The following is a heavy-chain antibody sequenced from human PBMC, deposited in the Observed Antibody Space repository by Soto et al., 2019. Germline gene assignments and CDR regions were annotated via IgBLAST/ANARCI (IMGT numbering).Heavy chain of an antibody. J-gene: IGHJ4*02. CDR3: TSLVPAAPRY. Sequence: QVQLQESGPGLVMPSGTLSLTCAVSAGSITSNNWWTWVRHPPGKGLEWIGEIHHSGSTNYNPSLNSRGTISQDTSKHLSSLKLTSVTAAITVVYYCTSLVPAAPRYWGQATLVTISS. CDR2: IHHSGST. V-gene: IGHV4-4*02. CDR1: AGSITSNNW. D-gene: IGHD2-2*01.